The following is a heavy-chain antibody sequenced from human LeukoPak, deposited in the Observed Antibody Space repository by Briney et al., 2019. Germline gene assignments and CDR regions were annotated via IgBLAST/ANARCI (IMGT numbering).Heavy chain of an antibody. J-gene: IGHJ4*02. CDR1: GYTFTKYV. CDR2: INAGNGDT. V-gene: IGHV1-3*01. Sequence: ASVKVSCKASGYTFTKYVVHWVRQAPGQRPEWMGWINAGNGDTKYSQNFQDRVSITRDTSANTAYMELSSLTSEDTALYYCARDDCGDTCYPGGYWGQGTLVTVSS. CDR3: ARDDCGDTCYPGGY. D-gene: IGHD2-21*01.